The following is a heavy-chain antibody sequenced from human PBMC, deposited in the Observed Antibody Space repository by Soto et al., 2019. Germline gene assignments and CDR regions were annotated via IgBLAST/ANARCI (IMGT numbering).Heavy chain of an antibody. CDR1: GGSLSSGADY. CDR2: IYYRGST. Sequence: SETLSLTCTVSGGSLSSGADYWNRLRQHPGKGLEWIGYIYYRGSTYYNPSLKSRGTISVDTSKNQFTLKLSSVTAADTAVYYCARDGSCRSTSCYPYSYYYGMDVWGQGTTVTVSS. J-gene: IGHJ6*02. CDR3: ARDGSCRSTSCYPYSYYYGMDV. D-gene: IGHD2-2*01. V-gene: IGHV4-30-4*01.